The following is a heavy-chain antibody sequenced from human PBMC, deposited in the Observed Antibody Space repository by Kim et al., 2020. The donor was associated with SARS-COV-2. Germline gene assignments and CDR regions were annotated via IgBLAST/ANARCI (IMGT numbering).Heavy chain of an antibody. J-gene: IGHJ4*02. CDR1: GFTFDDCA. CDR3: AKDKRHDFDSGTCYDY. D-gene: IGHD3-10*01. Sequence: GGSLRLSCAASGFTFDDCAMHWVRQVPGKGLEWVSSISWNSGNIAYADSVRGRFTISRDNAKNSLYLQMNSLRAEDTALYYCAKDKRHDFDSGTCYDYWGQGTLVTVSS. V-gene: IGHV3-9*01. CDR2: ISWNSGNI.